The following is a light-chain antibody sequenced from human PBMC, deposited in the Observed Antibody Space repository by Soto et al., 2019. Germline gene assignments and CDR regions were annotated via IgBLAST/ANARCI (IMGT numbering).Light chain of an antibody. CDR2: GAS. V-gene: IGKV3-15*01. Sequence: EIVMTQSPATLSVSPGERATLSCRASQSVSNNLAWYQQKPGRAPRLLIYGASTRAAGIPARFSGSGSGTEFTLTITSLQSEDFAVYYCQQYNDWPPYSFGQGTKVDIK. J-gene: IGKJ2*01. CDR1: QSVSNN. CDR3: QQYNDWPPYS.